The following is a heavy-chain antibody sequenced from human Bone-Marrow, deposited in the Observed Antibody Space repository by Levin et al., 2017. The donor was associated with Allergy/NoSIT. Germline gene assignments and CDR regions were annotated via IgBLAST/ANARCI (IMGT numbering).Heavy chain of an antibody. V-gene: IGHV3-74*01. CDR1: GFTFSSYW. CDR2: INSDGSST. Sequence: PGGSLRLSCAASGFTFSSYWMHWVRQAPGKGLVWVSRINSDGSSTSYADSVKGRFTISRDNAKNTLYLQMNSLRAEDTAVYYCRYYDNGGYTDDYWGQGTLVTVSS. D-gene: IGHD3-22*01. J-gene: IGHJ4*02. CDR3: RYYDNGGYTDDY.